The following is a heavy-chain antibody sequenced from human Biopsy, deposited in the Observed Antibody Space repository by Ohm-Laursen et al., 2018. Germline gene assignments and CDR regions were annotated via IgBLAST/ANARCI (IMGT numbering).Heavy chain of an antibody. CDR3: AADINVWNVNY. D-gene: IGHD1-1*01. V-gene: IGHV1-18*01. Sequence: PVKVSCKGSGYIFTSFGVSWVRQAPGHGLEWMGWVSTYNGNTEYEQKFQARVSMTEDTSTDTAYMELRSLRSEDTAVYYCAADINVWNVNYWGQGTQVTVSS. J-gene: IGHJ4*02. CDR1: GYIFTSFG. CDR2: VSTYNGNT.